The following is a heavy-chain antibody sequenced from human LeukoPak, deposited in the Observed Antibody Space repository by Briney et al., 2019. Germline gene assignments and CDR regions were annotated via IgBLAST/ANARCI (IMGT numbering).Heavy chain of an antibody. CDR3: ARLRSRRGDYQY. V-gene: IGHV5-51*01. CDR2: IHPGDSDT. D-gene: IGHD4-17*01. Sequence: GESLKISCKTSGYNFNEYHIGWVRQMPGQGLEWIGIIHPGDSDTRYSPSFQGQVTISADKSISTAYLQWSSLKASDTAMYYCARLRSRRGDYQYWGQGTLVTVSS. J-gene: IGHJ4*02. CDR1: GYNFNEYH.